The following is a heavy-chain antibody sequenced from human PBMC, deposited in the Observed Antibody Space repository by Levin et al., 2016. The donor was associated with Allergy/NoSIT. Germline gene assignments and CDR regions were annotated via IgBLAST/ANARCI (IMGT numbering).Heavy chain of an antibody. V-gene: IGHV4-4*02. J-gene: IGHJ6*02. D-gene: IGHD3-3*01. CDR2: IYHSGST. Sequence: WIRQPPGKGLEWIGEIYHSGSTNYNPSLKSRVTISVDKSKNQFSLKLSSVTAADTAVYYCARVKEPILEWLSLYYYGMDVWGQGTTVTVSS. CDR3: ARVKEPILEWLSLYYYGMDV.